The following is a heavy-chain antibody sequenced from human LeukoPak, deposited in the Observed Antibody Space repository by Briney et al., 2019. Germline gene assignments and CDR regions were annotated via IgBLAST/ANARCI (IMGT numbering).Heavy chain of an antibody. CDR1: GFTFSNAW. D-gene: IGHD2-2*01. J-gene: IGHJ6*02. CDR3: AREQVVVGRGYYGMDV. CDR2: ISGSGGST. V-gene: IGHV3-23*01. Sequence: GGSLRLSCAASGFTFSNAWMSWVRQAPGKGLEWVSAISGSGGSTYYADSVKGRFTISRDNSKNTLYLQMNSLRVDDTAVYYCAREQVVVGRGYYGMDVWGQGTTVTVSS.